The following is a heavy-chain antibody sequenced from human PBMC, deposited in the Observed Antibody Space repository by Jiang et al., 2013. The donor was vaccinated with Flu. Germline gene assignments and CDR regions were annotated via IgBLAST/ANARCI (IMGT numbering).Heavy chain of an antibody. V-gene: IGHV4-34*01. CDR3: ARGAMAGYDY. CDR1: AGSFSGFH. Sequence: LLKPSETLSLTCAVYAGSFSGFHWTWIRQSPGKGLEWIGEVNHDGSTNYNPSLKSRVTISVDTAKNQFSLRLTSVTAADTALYYCARGAMAGYDYWGQGTLVTVSS. D-gene: IGHD5-24*01. J-gene: IGHJ4*02. CDR2: VNHDGST.